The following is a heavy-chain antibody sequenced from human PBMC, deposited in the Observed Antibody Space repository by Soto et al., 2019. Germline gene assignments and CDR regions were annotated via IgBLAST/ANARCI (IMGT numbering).Heavy chain of an antibody. CDR3: ARRDCSSTSCYRDNYYYGMDV. V-gene: IGHV5-10-1*01. CDR1: GYSFTSYW. Sequence: RGESLKISCKGSGYSFTSYWISWVRQMPGKGLEWMGRIDPSDSYTNYSPSFQGHVTISADKSISTAYLQWSSLKASDTAMYYCARRDCSSTSCYRDNYYYGMDVWGQGTTVTVSS. CDR2: IDPSDSYT. J-gene: IGHJ6*02. D-gene: IGHD2-2*02.